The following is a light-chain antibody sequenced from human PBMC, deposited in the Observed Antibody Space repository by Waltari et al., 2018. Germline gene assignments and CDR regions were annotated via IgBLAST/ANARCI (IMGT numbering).Light chain of an antibody. V-gene: IGKV4-1*01. CDR1: GSYRGNKRNC. J-gene: IGKJ2*01. CDR3: QQYDSSPQT. Sequence: GSYRGNKRNCLGWYQQKPGQAPRLVIYRASTRASGVPDRFSGSGSGTDFTLTISTLQAEDVAIYYCQQYDSSPQTFGQGTKLEIK. CDR2: RAS.